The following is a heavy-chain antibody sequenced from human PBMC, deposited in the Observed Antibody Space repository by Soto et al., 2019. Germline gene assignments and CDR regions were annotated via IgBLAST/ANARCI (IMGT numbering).Heavy chain of an antibody. CDR2: IYYSGST. D-gene: IGHD5-12*01. V-gene: IGHV4-59*01. CDR1: GGSISSYY. Sequence: SETLSLTCTVSGGSISSYYWSWIRQPPGKGLEWIGYIYYSGSTNYNPSLKSRVTISVDTSKNQFSLKLSSVTAADTAVYYCARDDKGYSGYDYGFDYWGQGTLVTVSS. CDR3: ARDDKGYSGYDYGFDY. J-gene: IGHJ4*02.